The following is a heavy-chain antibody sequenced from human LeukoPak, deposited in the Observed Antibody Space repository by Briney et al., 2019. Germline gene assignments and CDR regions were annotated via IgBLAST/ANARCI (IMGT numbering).Heavy chain of an antibody. Sequence: SETLSLTGTVSGGSISSSSYYWGWIRQPPGKGLEWIGSIYYSGSTYYNPSLKSRVTISVDTSKNQFSLKLSSVTAADTAVYYCAKEVYGAVAGNFDYWGQGTLVTVSS. D-gene: IGHD6-19*01. V-gene: IGHV4-39*02. CDR2: IYYSGST. CDR3: AKEVYGAVAGNFDY. CDR1: GGSISSSSYY. J-gene: IGHJ4*02.